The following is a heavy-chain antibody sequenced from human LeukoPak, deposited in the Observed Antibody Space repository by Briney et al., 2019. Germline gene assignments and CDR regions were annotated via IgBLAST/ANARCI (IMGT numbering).Heavy chain of an antibody. CDR1: GGSISSGGYY. J-gene: IGHJ3*02. Sequence: PSETLSLTCSVSGGSISSGGYYWSWIRQSSGKGLEWIGNIYPGGSTYYNPSLKSRVTVSVDRSKNQFSLTMNSVTAADTAVYYCARERRFLEWYDAFDIWGQGTMDTVSS. D-gene: IGHD3-3*01. V-gene: IGHV4-30-2*06. CDR2: IYPGGST. CDR3: ARERRFLEWYDAFDI.